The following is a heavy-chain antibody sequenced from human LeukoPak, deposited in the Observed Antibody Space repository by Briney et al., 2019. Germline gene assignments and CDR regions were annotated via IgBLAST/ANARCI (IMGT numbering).Heavy chain of an antibody. J-gene: IGHJ4*02. Sequence: GGSLRLSCAASGFTFDIFWMTWVRQAPGKGLEWVASIKPDGSEKYYVDSVKGRFTISRDNAKNSLYLQMNSLRAEDTAVYYCARWCSSTSCYGRTMPAWDYWGQGTLVTVSS. CDR3: ARWCSSTSCYGRTMPAWDY. CDR1: GFTFDIFW. D-gene: IGHD2-2*01. V-gene: IGHV3-7*01. CDR2: IKPDGSEK.